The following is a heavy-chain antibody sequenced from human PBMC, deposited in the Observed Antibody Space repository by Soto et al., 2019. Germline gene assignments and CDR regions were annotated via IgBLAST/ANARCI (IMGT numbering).Heavy chain of an antibody. CDR3: ARTYYYDSSGYSYYFDY. D-gene: IGHD3-22*01. CDR2: IYSGGST. Sequence: PGGSLRLSCAASGFTVSSNYMSWVRQAPGKGLEWVSVIYSGGSTYYADSVKGRFTISRHNSKNTLYLQMNSLRAEDTAVYYCARTYYYDSSGYSYYFDYWGQGTLVTVSS. V-gene: IGHV3-53*01. J-gene: IGHJ4*02. CDR1: GFTVSSNY.